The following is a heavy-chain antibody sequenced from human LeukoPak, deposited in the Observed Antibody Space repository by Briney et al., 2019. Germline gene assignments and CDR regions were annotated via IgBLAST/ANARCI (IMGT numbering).Heavy chain of an antibody. CDR3: AKDGVPNPPPHTEMYYYFYMDV. CDR2: IRHDGSNE. V-gene: IGHV3-30*02. D-gene: IGHD5-24*01. J-gene: IGHJ6*03. CDR1: GLTFSHFG. Sequence: SGGSLRLSCAASGLTFSHFGIHWVRQAPGKGLEWVAFIRHDGSNEYYADSVKGRFTLSRDNSKSTLYLQMNSLNTEDTAVYYCAKDGVPNPPPHTEMYYYFYMDVWGKGTTVIVSS.